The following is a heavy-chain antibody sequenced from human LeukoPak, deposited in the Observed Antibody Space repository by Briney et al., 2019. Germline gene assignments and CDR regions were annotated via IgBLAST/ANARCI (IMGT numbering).Heavy chain of an antibody. D-gene: IGHD6-19*01. CDR2: INPNSGGT. J-gene: IGHJ4*02. Sequence: PRASVKVSCNASGDTFTGYYMHGGRHAPGQRLEWMVWINPNSGGTNYAQTFQGRVTMTRDTSISTAYMELSRLRSDDPAVYYCARVGRQWLAPRPGPDYWGQGTLVTVSS. CDR3: ARVGRQWLAPRPGPDY. V-gene: IGHV1-2*02. CDR1: GDTFTGYY.